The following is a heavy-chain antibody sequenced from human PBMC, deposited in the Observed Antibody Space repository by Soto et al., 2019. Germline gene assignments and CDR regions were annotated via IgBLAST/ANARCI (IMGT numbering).Heavy chain of an antibody. CDR1: GFTVSTYG. J-gene: IGHJ4*02. Sequence: QVQLVESGGGVVQPGRSLRLSCAGSGFTVSTYGMHWGRQAPGKGLEWVAVISRDGGTKYYADSVKGRFTISRENSRNALFLAMKSPRGDDMAVYYCASEVASGYWGQGTLVTVSS. D-gene: IGHD3-10*01. CDR2: ISRDGGTK. CDR3: ASEVASGY. V-gene: IGHV3-30*03.